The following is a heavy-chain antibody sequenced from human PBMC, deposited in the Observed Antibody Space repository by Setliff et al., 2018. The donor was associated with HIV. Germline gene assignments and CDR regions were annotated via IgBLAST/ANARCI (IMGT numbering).Heavy chain of an antibody. CDR2: INPDSGGA. CDR3: AFNQGAPSYYYYYYMDV. Sequence: GASVKVSCKASGYMFTVHYMHWVRQAPGQGLEWMGWINPDSGGANYAQNFRGKVTMTRDTSISTAYMQVTRLTSDDTAVYHCAFNQGAPSYYYYYYMDVWGKGTTVTVS. CDR1: GYMFTVHY. V-gene: IGHV1-2*02. J-gene: IGHJ6*03.